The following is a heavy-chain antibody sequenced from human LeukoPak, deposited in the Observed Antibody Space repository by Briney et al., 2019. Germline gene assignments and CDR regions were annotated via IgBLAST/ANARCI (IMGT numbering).Heavy chain of an antibody. CDR3: AKEAIAVAGPNYFDY. CDR2: IAHDGSID. Sequence: GGSLRLSCAASGLTFSSYGMHWLRQAPGKGLDWVAVIAHDGSIDYYADSVKGRFTISRDNAKNTLYLQMNSLRTEDTAMFYCAKEAIAVAGPNYFDYWGQGTLVTVSS. CDR1: GLTFSSYG. V-gene: IGHV3-30*18. D-gene: IGHD6-19*01. J-gene: IGHJ4*02.